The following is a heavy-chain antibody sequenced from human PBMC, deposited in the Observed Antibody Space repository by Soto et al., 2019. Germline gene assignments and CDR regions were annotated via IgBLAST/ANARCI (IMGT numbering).Heavy chain of an antibody. Sequence: SVKVSCKASGGTFSSYAISWVRQAPGQGLEWMGGIVPIFGTANYAQKFQGRVTITADESTSTAYMELSSLRSEDTAVYYCAGGSYTYYYDSSGYLNYGMDVWGQGTTVTVSS. CDR2: IVPIFGTA. V-gene: IGHV1-69*13. CDR1: GGTFSSYA. CDR3: AGGSYTYYYDSSGYLNYGMDV. J-gene: IGHJ6*02. D-gene: IGHD3-22*01.